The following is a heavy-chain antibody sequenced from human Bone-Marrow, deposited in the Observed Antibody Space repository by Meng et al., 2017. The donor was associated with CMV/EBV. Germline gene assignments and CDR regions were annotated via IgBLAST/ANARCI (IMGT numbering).Heavy chain of an antibody. CDR1: GYTFTSYG. J-gene: IGHJ6*02. CDR3: ARDWYSSSWYYPKYYYYYGMDV. V-gene: IGHV1-18*01. CDR2: ISAYNGNT. Sequence: ASVKVSCKASGYTFTSYGISWVRQAPGQGLEWMGWISAYNGNTNYAQKLQGRVTMTTDTSTSTAYMELRSLRSDDTAVYYCARDWYSSSWYYPKYYYYYGMDVWGQGTTVTVSS. D-gene: IGHD6-13*01.